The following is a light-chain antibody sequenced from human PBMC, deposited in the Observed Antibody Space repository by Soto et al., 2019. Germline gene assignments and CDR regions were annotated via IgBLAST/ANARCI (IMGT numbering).Light chain of an antibody. CDR1: QSVNSR. CDR3: QQYNNWPWT. CDR2: DAS. J-gene: IGKJ1*01. V-gene: IGKV3-15*01. Sequence: EKVMTKSPATLSVSTGERATLSCRASQSVNSRLAWYQQKPGQTPRLLIYDASTRATGIPTRFSGSGSGTDFTLTISSLQSEDFAVYYCQQYNNWPWTFGQGTKVDIK.